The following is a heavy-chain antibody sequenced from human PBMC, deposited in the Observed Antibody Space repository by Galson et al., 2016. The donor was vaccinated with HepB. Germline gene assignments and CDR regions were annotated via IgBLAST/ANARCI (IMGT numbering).Heavy chain of an antibody. J-gene: IGHJ4*02. Sequence: SLRLSCAASGFSFHNYGMHWVRQAPGKGLEWLAVISHDGTVVYYADALKGRFTISRDNSRNTVYVQINSLRAEDTVIYYCTMISWSTSSGFGFWGQGTRVTVSS. CDR3: TMISWSTSSGFGF. V-gene: IGHV3-30*03. CDR1: GFSFHNYG. D-gene: IGHD3-22*01. CDR2: ISHDGTVV.